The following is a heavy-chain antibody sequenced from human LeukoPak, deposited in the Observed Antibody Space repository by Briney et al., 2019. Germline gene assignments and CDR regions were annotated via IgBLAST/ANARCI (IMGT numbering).Heavy chain of an antibody. CDR3: ATGYYEPFEK. CDR1: GGSISSYY. V-gene: IGHV4-59*01. CDR2: ISDTGTT. J-gene: IGHJ4*02. D-gene: IGHD3-22*01. Sequence: SETLSLTCTVSGGSISSYYWYCVRQPPGKGPEWIGCISDTGTTKYNPAFKSRVAISVDTSKNQFSLKLTSVTAADTAVYFCATGYYEPFEKWGQGTLVSVSS.